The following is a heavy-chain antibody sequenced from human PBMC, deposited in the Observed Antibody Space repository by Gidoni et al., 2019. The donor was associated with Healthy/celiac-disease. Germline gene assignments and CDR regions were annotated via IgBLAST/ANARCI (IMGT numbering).Heavy chain of an antibody. CDR2: ISSSSSTI. CDR3: ARDPPIYYSESNDAFDI. Sequence: EVQLVESGGGLVQPGGSLRLSCAASGFTFSSYSMNWVRQAPGKGLEWVSYISSSSSTIYYADSVKGRFTISRDNAKNSLYLQMNSLRDEDTAVYYCARDPPIYYSESNDAFDIWGQGTMVTVSS. V-gene: IGHV3-48*02. CDR1: GFTFSSYS. D-gene: IGHD2-15*01. J-gene: IGHJ3*02.